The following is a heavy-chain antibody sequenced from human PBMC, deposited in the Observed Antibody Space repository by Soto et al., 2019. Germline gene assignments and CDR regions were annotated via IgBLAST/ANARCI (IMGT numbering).Heavy chain of an antibody. CDR2: VTGSGST. Sequence: EVQVLESGGGLVQPGGSLRLSCIASGLTLSNYAMTWVRQAPGRGQEWVSTVTGSGSTYYADSVKDRFTIFRDNSKNILYLQMNSLRAEDTAIYYCAKSLRTTAATGYWFEPWGQGSQVTVSS. J-gene: IGHJ5*02. V-gene: IGHV3-23*01. D-gene: IGHD4-17*01. CDR3: AKSLRTTAATGYWFEP. CDR1: GLTLSNYA.